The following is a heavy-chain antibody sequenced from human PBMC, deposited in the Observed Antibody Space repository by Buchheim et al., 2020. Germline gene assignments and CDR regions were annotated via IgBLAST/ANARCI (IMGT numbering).Heavy chain of an antibody. CDR2: MTPNSDSQ. D-gene: IGHD3-3*01. Sequence: QAQLVQSGAEVKKPGASVKVSCKTSGYPFTTYDINWVRQAPGQGLEWLGWMTPNSDSQGFAQKFRGRISMTRDTSTNTAHMELSGLTSEDTAVYYCARYSVDYTGGVFANWLSPWGQGTL. CDR1: GYPFTTYD. CDR3: ARYSVDYTGGVFANWLSP. J-gene: IGHJ5*02. V-gene: IGHV1-8*01.